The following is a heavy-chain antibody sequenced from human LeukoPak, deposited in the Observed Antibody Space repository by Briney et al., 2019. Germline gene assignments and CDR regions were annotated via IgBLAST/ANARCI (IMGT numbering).Heavy chain of an antibody. CDR3: ARSVAADGAYYHGMDV. J-gene: IGHJ6*02. D-gene: IGHD6-13*01. Sequence: GASVKVSCKASGYTLTSYGISWVRQAPGQGLEWMGWISAYNGNTNYAQKFQGRATLTTDTSTRTSYMELRSLRSDDTAVYYCARSVAADGAYYHGMDVWGQGTTVTVSS. CDR1: GYTLTSYG. CDR2: ISAYNGNT. V-gene: IGHV1-18*01.